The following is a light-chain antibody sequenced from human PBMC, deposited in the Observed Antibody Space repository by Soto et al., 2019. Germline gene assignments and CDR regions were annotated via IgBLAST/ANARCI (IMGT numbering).Light chain of an antibody. V-gene: IGKV1-9*01. CDR3: QKYNSYSLK. J-gene: IGKJ1*01. CDR2: DSS. Sequence: DIQFTHSPSFLSASVEDRVTISFLASYDISSSLAWYQQEPGKPPKLLIYDSSTLQTGVPSRFTGSGSGRKFTLTISGLQFGDFATYYCQKYNSYSLKFGQGTKVDIK. CDR1: YDISSS.